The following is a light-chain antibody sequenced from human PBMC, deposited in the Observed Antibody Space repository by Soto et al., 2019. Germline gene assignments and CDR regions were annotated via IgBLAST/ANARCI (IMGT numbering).Light chain of an antibody. Sequence: EVVMTQSPATLSVSPGERATLSCRASQSVSEYLAWYQQKPGQAPRLLIYGASTRATGIPARFSGSGSGTDFTLTISSLQPEDFATYYCQQSYSTPNTFGQGTRLENK. CDR2: GAS. V-gene: IGKV3-15*01. J-gene: IGKJ5*01. CDR3: QQSYSTPNT. CDR1: QSVSEY.